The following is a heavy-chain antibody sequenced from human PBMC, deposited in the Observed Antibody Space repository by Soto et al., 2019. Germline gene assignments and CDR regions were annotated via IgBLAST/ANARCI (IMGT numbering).Heavy chain of an antibody. Sequence: QVQLVQSGAEVKKPGSSVKVSCKASGGTFSSYAISWVRQAPGQGLEWMGGIIPIFGTANYAQKFQGRVTITADESTSTDYMELSSLRSEDTAVYYCARGGVGAKWELLWLVYWGQGTLVTVSS. D-gene: IGHD1-26*01. J-gene: IGHJ4*02. CDR2: IIPIFGTA. CDR1: GGTFSSYA. V-gene: IGHV1-69*01. CDR3: ARGGVGAKWELLWLVY.